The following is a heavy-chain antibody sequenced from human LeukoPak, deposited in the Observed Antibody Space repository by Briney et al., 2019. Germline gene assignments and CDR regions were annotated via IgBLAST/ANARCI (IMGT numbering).Heavy chain of an antibody. Sequence: GGSLRLSCAASGFTFSSYSMNWVRQAPGKGLEWVSSISSSSSYIYYADSVKGRFTISRDNAKNSLYLQMNSLRAEDTAVYYCAKDLNEYYYDSSGYYPGDYWGQGTLVTVSS. V-gene: IGHV3-21*01. D-gene: IGHD3-22*01. CDR2: ISSSSSYI. J-gene: IGHJ4*02. CDR1: GFTFSSYS. CDR3: AKDLNEYYYDSSGYYPGDY.